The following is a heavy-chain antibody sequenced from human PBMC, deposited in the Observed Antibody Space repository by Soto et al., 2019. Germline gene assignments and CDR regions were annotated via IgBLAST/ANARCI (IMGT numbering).Heavy chain of an antibody. CDR1: GFTFDDYG. J-gene: IGHJ6*02. CDR2: ISWNSGIK. CDR3: AKDLWGFFDSSGYGEYLYYFHGMDV. V-gene: IGHV3-9*01. Sequence: EVQLVESGGGLVQPGRSLRLACAASGFTFDDYGMHWVRQAPGKGLEWVSGISWNSGIKVYADSVKGRFIISRDNAKNSLFLQMNSLRAEDTALYYCAKDLWGFFDSSGYGEYLYYFHGMDVWGQGTTVTVSS. D-gene: IGHD3-22*01.